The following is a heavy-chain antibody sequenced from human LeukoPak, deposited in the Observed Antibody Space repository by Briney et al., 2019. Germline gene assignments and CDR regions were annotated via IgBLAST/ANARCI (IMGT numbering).Heavy chain of an antibody. CDR3: AGYGDYVDYFAY. V-gene: IGHV3-48*02. D-gene: IGHD4-17*01. J-gene: IGHJ4*02. CDR2: ISSTGGTM. Sequence: HSGGSLRLSCVASGFTFSSYSMNWVRQAPGKGLEWVSHISSTGGTMYYADSVRGRFTISRDNAENSLYLQMNSLRDEDTAVYYCAGYGDYVDYFAYWGQGTLVTVSS. CDR1: GFTFSSYS.